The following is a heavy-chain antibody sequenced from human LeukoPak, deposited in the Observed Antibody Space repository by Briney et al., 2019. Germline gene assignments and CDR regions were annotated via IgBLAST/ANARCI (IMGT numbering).Heavy chain of an antibody. Sequence: WASVKVSCKASGYTFTSYGISWVRQAPGQGLEWMGWISAYNGNTNYAQKLQGRVTMTTDTSTSTAYMELRSLRSDDTAVYYCARGLELRYFDWLLRADNWFDPWGQGTLVTVSS. V-gene: IGHV1-18*01. CDR2: ISAYNGNT. CDR3: ARGLELRYFDWLLRADNWFDP. D-gene: IGHD3-9*01. J-gene: IGHJ5*02. CDR1: GYTFTSYG.